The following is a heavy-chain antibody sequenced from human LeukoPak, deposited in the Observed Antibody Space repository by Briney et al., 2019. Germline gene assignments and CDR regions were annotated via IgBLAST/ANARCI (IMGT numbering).Heavy chain of an antibody. Sequence: GGSLRLSCAASGFTFSSYWMHWVRQAPGKGLVWVSRINADGSRTNYADSVKGRFTISRDNAKNTLYLQMNSLRADDTAVYYCARDRTVFTLIDSWGQGALVTVSS. CDR1: GFTFSSYW. V-gene: IGHV3-74*01. J-gene: IGHJ4*02. D-gene: IGHD1-1*01. CDR3: ARDRTVFTLIDS. CDR2: INADGSRT.